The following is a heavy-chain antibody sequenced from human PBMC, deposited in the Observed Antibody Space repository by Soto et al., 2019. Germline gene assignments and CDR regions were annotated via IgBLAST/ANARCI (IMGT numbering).Heavy chain of an antibody. D-gene: IGHD1-26*01. V-gene: IGHV3-21*01. J-gene: IGHJ5*02. CDR1: FTFSMYS. CDR3: TRDEGGSYDSWFHP. CDR2: ISSGGTYI. Sequence: EVQVVESGGGLVKPGGSLRLSCSFTFSMYSMNWVRQAPGKGLEWVASISSGGTYIKYADSVQGRFTISRDNAKNSVSRQMNSLRVEDTAVYFCTRDEGGSYDSWFHPWGQGTLVTVSS.